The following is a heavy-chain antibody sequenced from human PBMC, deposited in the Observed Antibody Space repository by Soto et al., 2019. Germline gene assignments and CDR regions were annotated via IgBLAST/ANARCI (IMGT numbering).Heavy chain of an antibody. D-gene: IGHD6-13*01. V-gene: IGHV3-30*18. CDR1: GFTFSSYG. Sequence: GGSLRLSCAASGFTFSSYGMHWVRQAPGKGLEWVAVISYDGSNKYYADSVKGRFTISRVNFKNTLYLQMNSLRAEDTAVYYCVKDMGSNWYYYYGMDVWGQGTTVTVSS. J-gene: IGHJ6*02. CDR2: ISYDGSNK. CDR3: VKDMGSNWYYYYGMDV.